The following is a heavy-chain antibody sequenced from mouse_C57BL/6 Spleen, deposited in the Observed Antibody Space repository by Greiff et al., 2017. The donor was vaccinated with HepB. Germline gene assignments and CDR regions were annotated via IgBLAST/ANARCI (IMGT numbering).Heavy chain of an antibody. D-gene: IGHD2-2*01. J-gene: IGHJ4*01. V-gene: IGHV1-39*01. CDR2: INPNYGTT. Sequence: VQLQQSGPELVKPGASVKISCTASGYSFTDYNMNWVKQSNGKSLEWIGVINPNYGTTSYNQKFKGKATLTVDQSSSTAYMQLNSLTSEDSAVYYCARERGYGYLYAMDYWGQGTSVTVSS. CDR3: ARERGYGYLYAMDY. CDR1: GYSFTDYN.